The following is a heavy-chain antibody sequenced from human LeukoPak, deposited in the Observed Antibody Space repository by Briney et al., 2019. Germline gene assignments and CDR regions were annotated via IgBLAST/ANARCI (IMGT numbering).Heavy chain of an antibody. V-gene: IGHV3-30*02. CDR1: GFTFSSYG. CDR3: AKVNNIAAAGTFDY. J-gene: IGHJ4*02. D-gene: IGHD6-13*01. Sequence: PGGSLRLSCAASGFTFSSYGMHWVRQAPGKGLEWVAFIRYDGSNKYYADSVKGRFTISRDNSKNTLYLQMNSLRAEDTAVYYCAKVNNIAAAGTFDYWGQGTLVTVSS. CDR2: IRYDGSNK.